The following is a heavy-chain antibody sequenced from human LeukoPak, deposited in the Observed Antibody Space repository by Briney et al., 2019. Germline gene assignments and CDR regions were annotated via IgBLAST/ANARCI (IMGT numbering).Heavy chain of an antibody. Sequence: MASETLSLTCTVYGGSISSGGYYWRWIRQHPGKGLEWIGYIYYSGSTYYNPSLKSRGTISVDTSKNQFSLKLSSVTAADTAVYYCARGGGRVVVPAALFDYWGQGTLVTVSS. CDR2: IYYSGST. CDR3: ARGGGRVVVPAALFDY. D-gene: IGHD2-2*01. V-gene: IGHV4-31*03. J-gene: IGHJ4*02. CDR1: GGSISSGGYY.